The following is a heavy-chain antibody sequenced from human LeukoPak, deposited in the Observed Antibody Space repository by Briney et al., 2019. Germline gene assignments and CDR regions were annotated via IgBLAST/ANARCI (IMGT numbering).Heavy chain of an antibody. J-gene: IGHJ5*02. CDR1: GGSFSGYY. CDR2: INHSGST. V-gene: IGHV4-34*01. Sequence: SETLSLTCAVYGGSFSGYYWSWIRQPPGKGLEWIGEINHSGSTNYNPSLKSRVTITIDTSKNQFSLKLSSVTAADTAVYYCARYTTKTPLDPWGQGTLVTVSS. CDR3: ARYTTKTPLDP. D-gene: IGHD1-26*01.